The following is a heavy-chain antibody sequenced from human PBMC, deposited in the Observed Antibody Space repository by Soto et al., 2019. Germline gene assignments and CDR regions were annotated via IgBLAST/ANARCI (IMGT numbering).Heavy chain of an antibody. CDR3: ARASPGIAAAGATPGEFDY. CDR1: GYTFTSYY. J-gene: IGHJ4*02. Sequence: ASVKVSCKASGYTFTSYYMHWVRQAPGQGPEWMGIINPSGGSTSYAQKFQGRVTMTRDTSTSTVYMELSSLRSEDTAVYYCARASPGIAAAGATPGEFDYWGQGTLFTVAA. D-gene: IGHD6-13*01. V-gene: IGHV1-46*01. CDR2: INPSGGST.